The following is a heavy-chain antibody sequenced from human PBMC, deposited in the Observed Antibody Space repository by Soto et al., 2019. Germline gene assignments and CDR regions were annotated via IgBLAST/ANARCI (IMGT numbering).Heavy chain of an antibody. J-gene: IGHJ4*02. D-gene: IGHD6-19*01. CDR3: VRDVNGVAGTRPLDY. V-gene: IGHV3-33*01. Sequence: QVQLVASGGGVVQPGRSLRLSCAASGFTFSTHGMHWVRQAPGKGLEWVAVVWNDGSNKYYADSVKGRFTISRDNSENTLYLQMNSPRGEDTAIYFCVRDVNGVAGTRPLDYWGQGTLVTVSS. CDR2: VWNDGSNK. CDR1: GFTFSTHG.